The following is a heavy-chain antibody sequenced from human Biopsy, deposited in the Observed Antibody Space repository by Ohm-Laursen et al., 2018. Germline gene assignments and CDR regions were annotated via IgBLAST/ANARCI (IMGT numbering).Heavy chain of an antibody. J-gene: IGHJ4*02. D-gene: IGHD3-22*01. Sequence: TLSLTCTVSGDSLSSYFWSWIRQPPGKGLEWIGFIHNSGSTDHNPSLKSRVTVSMDVSNNDFSLKLTSVTAADTAVYYCARALGGYDLSAYHIDSWGQGTLVTVSS. CDR3: ARALGGYDLSAYHIDS. CDR1: GDSLSSYF. V-gene: IGHV4-59*01. CDR2: IHNSGST.